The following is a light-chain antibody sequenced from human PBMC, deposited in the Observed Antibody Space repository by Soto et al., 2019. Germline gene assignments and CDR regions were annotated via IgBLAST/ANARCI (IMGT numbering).Light chain of an antibody. V-gene: IGKV1-5*01. J-gene: IGKJ2*01. CDR1: QNLGSW. CDR2: DAS. Sequence: DIQMTQSPSTLSASVGDRVTITCRADQNLGSWLAWYQQKPGKAPNLLIYDASSLDSGVPSRFSGSGSGTKFTLTISTLQPDDVATYFCQHHHSYPYTFGQGTKLEI. CDR3: QHHHSYPYT.